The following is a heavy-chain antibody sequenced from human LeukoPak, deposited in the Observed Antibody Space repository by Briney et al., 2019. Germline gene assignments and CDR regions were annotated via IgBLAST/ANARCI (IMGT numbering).Heavy chain of an antibody. CDR1: GFTFSNFW. CDR2: IKSDGSST. D-gene: IGHD4-17*01. J-gene: IGHJ4*02. CDR3: ARGGYGAHMG. Sequence: GGSLRLSCAASGFTFSNFWMHWVRQAPGKGLVWVSGIKSDGSSTSYVDPVKGRFTISRDNAKNTLDLQMNGLRAEDTAVYYCARGGYGAHMGWGQGTLVTVSS. V-gene: IGHV3-74*01.